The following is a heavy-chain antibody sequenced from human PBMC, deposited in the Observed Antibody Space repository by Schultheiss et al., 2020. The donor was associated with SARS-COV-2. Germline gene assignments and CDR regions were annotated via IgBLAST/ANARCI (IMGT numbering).Heavy chain of an antibody. Sequence: GGSLRLSCAASGFTFSSYDMHWVRQATGKGLEWVSAIGTAGDTYYQGSVKGRFTISRENAKNSLYLQMNSLRAGDTAVYYCARVSGSYPYWYFDLWGRGTLVTVSS. CDR3: ARVSGSYPYWYFDL. J-gene: IGHJ2*01. D-gene: IGHD1-26*01. CDR2: IGTAGDT. V-gene: IGHV3-13*04. CDR1: GFTFSSYD.